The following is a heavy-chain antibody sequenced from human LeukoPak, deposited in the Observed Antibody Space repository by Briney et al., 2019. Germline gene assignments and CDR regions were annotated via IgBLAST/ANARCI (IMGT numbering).Heavy chain of an antibody. CDR2: LYVSGAT. D-gene: IGHD5-18*01. J-gene: IGHJ4*02. CDR1: GGSISCYY. V-gene: IGHV4-4*07. Sequence: PSETLSLTCSVSGGSISCYYWNWIRQSAGKGLEWIGRLYVSGATDYNPSLKSRVTISADMSKNQFSLRLTSVTAADTAVYYCARGLRYTYGPYYFDYWGQGTLVTVSS. CDR3: ARGLRYTYGPYYFDY.